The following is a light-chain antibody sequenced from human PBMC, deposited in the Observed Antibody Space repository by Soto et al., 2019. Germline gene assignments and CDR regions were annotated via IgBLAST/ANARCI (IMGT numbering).Light chain of an antibody. CDR3: QQYGGSPWT. V-gene: IGKV3-20*01. J-gene: IGKJ1*01. CDR2: GAA. Sequence: EIVLTQSPGTLSLSPGDRATLSCRASQSVSNSYLAWYQQKPGQAPRLLIYGAASRATGIPDRFSGSGSGTDFALTISRLEPEDFAVYHCQQYGGSPWTFGQGTKV. CDR1: QSVSNSY.